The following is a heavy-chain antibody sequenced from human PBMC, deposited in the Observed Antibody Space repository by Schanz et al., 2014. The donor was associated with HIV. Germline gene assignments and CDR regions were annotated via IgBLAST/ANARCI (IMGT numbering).Heavy chain of an antibody. CDR1: GYTFTTYN. D-gene: IGHD5-12*01. J-gene: IGHJ4*02. CDR2: ISTYDGDT. Sequence: QVQLMQSGAVVKKPGASVKVSCKASGYTFTTYNISWVRQAPGQGLEWMGWISTYDGDTNYAQKFEGRVTMTTDTSTSTTYMELTSLGSDDTAVYYCARGAAEMATMTPWRYWGQGTLVTVSS. V-gene: IGHV1-18*04. CDR3: ARGAAEMATMTPWRY.